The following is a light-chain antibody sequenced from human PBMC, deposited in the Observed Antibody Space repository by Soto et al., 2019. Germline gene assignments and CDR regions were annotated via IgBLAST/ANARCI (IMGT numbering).Light chain of an antibody. Sequence: DIQMTQSPSSLSASVGDRVTITCRASQRISRYLNWYQQKPGKAPKILIYAVSNLQSGVPSRFSGSGSGTDFTLNIISLQPEDFATYYCQQIDSAPRTFGQETKVEIK. CDR2: AVS. V-gene: IGKV1-39*01. CDR3: QQIDSAPRT. CDR1: QRISRY. J-gene: IGKJ1*01.